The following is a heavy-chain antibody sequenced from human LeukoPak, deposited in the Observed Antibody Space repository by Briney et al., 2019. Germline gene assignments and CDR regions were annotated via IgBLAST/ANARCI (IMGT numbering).Heavy chain of an antibody. Sequence: SETLSLTCTLSGGTVTSSTYFWGWIRQPPGKGLEWIGSISYSGATYYNPSLKSRVSMSVHTSKNQFSLKLSSVTAADTAVYYCARDGFYYHYYMDVWGEGTTVAVSS. CDR2: ISYSGAT. J-gene: IGHJ6*03. V-gene: IGHV4-39*07. CDR1: GGTVTSSTYF. D-gene: IGHD1-14*01. CDR3: ARDGFYYHYYMDV.